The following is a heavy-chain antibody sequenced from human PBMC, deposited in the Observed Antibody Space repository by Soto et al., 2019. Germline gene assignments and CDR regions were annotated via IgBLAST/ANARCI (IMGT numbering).Heavy chain of an antibody. V-gene: IGHV3-21*01. J-gene: IGHJ4*02. CDR2: ISSSSSYI. Sequence: GGSLRLSCAASGFTFSSYSMNWVRQAPGKGLEWVSSISSSSSYIYYADSVKGRFTISRDNAKNSLYLQMNSLRAEDTAVYYCARVVVTDGGSFDYWGQGTLVTVSS. D-gene: IGHD2-21*02. CDR3: ARVVVTDGGSFDY. CDR1: GFTFSSYS.